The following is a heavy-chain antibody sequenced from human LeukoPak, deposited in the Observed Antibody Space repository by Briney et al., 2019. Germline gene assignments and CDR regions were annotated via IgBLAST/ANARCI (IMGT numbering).Heavy chain of an antibody. V-gene: IGHV3-74*03. CDR2: ISPDASNS. Sequence: GGSLRLSCAASGFTFSVYYMFWVRQAPGKGLVWVSNISPDASNSKYADFVEGRFTISRDNAKNTLYLQMNSLRVEDAAVYYCATGYRSAYSWDSWGQGTLVTVSS. CDR1: GFTFSVYY. D-gene: IGHD5-12*01. CDR3: ATGYRSAYSWDS. J-gene: IGHJ4*02.